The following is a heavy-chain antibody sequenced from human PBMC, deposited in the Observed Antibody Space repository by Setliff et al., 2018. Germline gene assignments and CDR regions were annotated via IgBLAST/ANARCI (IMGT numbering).Heavy chain of an antibody. CDR1: GYTFTSYA. D-gene: IGHD3-10*01. Sequence: ASVKVSCKASGYTFTSYAMHWVRQAPGQRLEWMGWINAGNGNTKYAQKLQGRVTMTTDTSASTAYMELSSLRSEDTAVYYCARDLTMVRGVKGYWGQGTLVTVSS. CDR3: ARDLTMVRGVKGY. J-gene: IGHJ4*02. V-gene: IGHV1-3*01. CDR2: INAGNGNT.